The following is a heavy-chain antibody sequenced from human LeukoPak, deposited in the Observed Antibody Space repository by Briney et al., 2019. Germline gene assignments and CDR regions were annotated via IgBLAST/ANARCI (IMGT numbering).Heavy chain of an antibody. CDR3: ARPRRGSSPYFDY. J-gene: IGHJ4*02. CDR2: ISSSGSTI. CDR1: GFTFSDYY. D-gene: IGHD2-2*01. V-gene: IGHV3-11*01. Sequence: GGSLRLSCAASGFTFSDYYMSWIRQAPGKGLEWVLYISSSGSTIYYADSVKGRFTISRDNAKNSLYLQMNSLRAEDTAVYYCARPRRGSSPYFDYWGQGTLVTVSS.